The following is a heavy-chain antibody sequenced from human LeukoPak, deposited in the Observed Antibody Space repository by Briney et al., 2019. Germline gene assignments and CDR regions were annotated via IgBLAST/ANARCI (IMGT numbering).Heavy chain of an antibody. D-gene: IGHD6-13*01. CDR2: ISGSGGST. J-gene: IGHJ6*02. CDR3: AKDRGHSSSWTLGMDV. CDR1: GFTFSSYA. Sequence: GGSLRLSCAASGFTFSSYAMSWVRQAPAKGLEWVSAISGSGGSTYYADSVKGRFTISRDNSKNTLYLQMNSPRAEDTAVYYCAKDRGHSSSWTLGMDVWGQGTTVTVSS. V-gene: IGHV3-23*01.